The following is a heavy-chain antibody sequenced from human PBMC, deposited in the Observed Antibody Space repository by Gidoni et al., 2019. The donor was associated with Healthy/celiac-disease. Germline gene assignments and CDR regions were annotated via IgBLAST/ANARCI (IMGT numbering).Heavy chain of an antibody. D-gene: IGHD3-22*01. V-gene: IGHV5-51*03. CDR2: IYPGDSDT. CDR3: ARLRDYYDSSGYYHYYFDY. J-gene: IGHJ4*02. CDR1: GYSFTSYW. Sequence: VRLVQSGAEVQKPGESLKISCKGSGYSFTSYWICWVRQMPGDGLEWMGIIYPGDSDTRYRPSFQGQVTISADKSISTAYLQWSSLKASDTAMYYCARLRDYYDSSGYYHYYFDYWGQGTLVTVSS.